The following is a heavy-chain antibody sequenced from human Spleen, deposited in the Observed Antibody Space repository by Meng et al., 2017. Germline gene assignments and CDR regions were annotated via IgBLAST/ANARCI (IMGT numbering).Heavy chain of an antibody. J-gene: IGHJ4*02. CDR3: ARGPTTMAHDFDY. CDR1: GASLRRCSYF. Sequence: PLPGAGPSLGRPSEPPSHPGHVFGASLRRCSYFLSWIRQPPGKGLEWIGYISYIGSTNYNPSLKSRVTISVDTSQNNLSLKLSSVTAADSAVYYCARGPTTMAHDFDYWGQGTLVTVSS. D-gene: IGHD4-11*01. V-gene: IGHV4-61*03. CDR2: ISYIGST.